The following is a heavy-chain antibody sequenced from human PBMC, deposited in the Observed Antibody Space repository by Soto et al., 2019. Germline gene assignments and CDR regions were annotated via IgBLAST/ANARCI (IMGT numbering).Heavy chain of an antibody. V-gene: IGHV6-1*01. CDR2: TYYRSRWYN. D-gene: IGHD1-7*01. J-gene: IGHJ6*03. Sequence: QVQLQESGPGLVKPSQTLSLTCAISGDSVSSNSAAWNWIRLSPSRGLEWLARTYYRSRWYNDYAVSVRSRITVNPDTSKNQFSRRLTSVTPEDTAVYYCAGTTSHQWYYMDVWGKGTTVTVSS. CDR3: AGTTSHQWYYMDV. CDR1: GDSVSSNSAA.